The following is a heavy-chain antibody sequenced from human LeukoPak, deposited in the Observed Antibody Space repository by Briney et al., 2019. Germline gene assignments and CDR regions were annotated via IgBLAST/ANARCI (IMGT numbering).Heavy chain of an antibody. J-gene: IGHJ4*02. V-gene: IGHV3-64*01. CDR1: GFTFSSYG. CDR2: ISSNGGST. CDR3: ATGGAAAGTLFHYFDY. Sequence: GGSLRLSCAASGFTFSSYGMHWVRQAPGKGLEYVSAISSNGGSTDYANSVKGRFTISRDNSKNTLYLQMGSLRAEDMAVYYCATGGAAAGTLFHYFDYWGQGTLVTVSS. D-gene: IGHD6-13*01.